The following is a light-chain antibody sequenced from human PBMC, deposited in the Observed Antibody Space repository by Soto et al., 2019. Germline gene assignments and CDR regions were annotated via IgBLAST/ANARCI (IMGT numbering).Light chain of an antibody. CDR3: QSYDSSLSGVV. Sequence: QSVLTQPPSVSGAPGQRVTISCTGSSSNIGAGYDVHGYQQLPGTAPKLLIYGNSNRPSGVPDRFSGSKSGPSASLAITGLQAEDEADYYCQSYDSSLSGVVFGGGTKLTVL. J-gene: IGLJ2*01. CDR1: SSNIGAGYD. V-gene: IGLV1-40*01. CDR2: GNS.